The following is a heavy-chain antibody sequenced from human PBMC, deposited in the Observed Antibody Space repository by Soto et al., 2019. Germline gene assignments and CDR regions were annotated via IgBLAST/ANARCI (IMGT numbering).Heavy chain of an antibody. D-gene: IGHD2-21*02. CDR2: VFSSVSA. V-gene: IGHV4-4*07. CDR3: TRDGMTTGDT. CDR1: GVSFTSYT. Sequence: SGALSLSCPVSGVSFTSYTLSWARQPANKGLEWIGRVFSSVSATYSPSLKSRVRISMDTPENRISLKLDSVTAADAGVYYGTRDGMTTGDTWGPGTLVTVSS. J-gene: IGHJ4*02.